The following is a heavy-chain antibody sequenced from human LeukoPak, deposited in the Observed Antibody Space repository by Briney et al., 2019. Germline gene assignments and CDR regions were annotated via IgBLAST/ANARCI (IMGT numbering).Heavy chain of an antibody. D-gene: IGHD6-6*01. Sequence: SVKVSCKASGGTFSSYAISWVRQAPGHGLEWMGGIIPIFGTANYAQKFQGRVTITADESTSTAYMELSSLRSEDTAMYYCARLDEYSSSSRYYGMDVWGQGTTVTVSS. CDR1: GGTFSSYA. V-gene: IGHV1-69*01. CDR3: ARLDEYSSSSRYYGMDV. CDR2: IIPIFGTA. J-gene: IGHJ6*02.